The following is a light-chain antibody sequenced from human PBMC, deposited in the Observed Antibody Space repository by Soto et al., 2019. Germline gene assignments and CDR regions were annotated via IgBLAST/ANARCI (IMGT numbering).Light chain of an antibody. CDR1: QSVRSTY. CDR3: QQYGDWPLT. Sequence: EIVMTQSPVTLSVSPGERATLSCRASQSVRSTYLAWYQQKPGQAPRLLIFGVSNRAAGIPARFSGRASGTDFTLTISSLQSADLAFHYCQQYGDWPLTFGGGTKVEIK. J-gene: IGKJ4*01. CDR2: GVS. V-gene: IGKV3-15*01.